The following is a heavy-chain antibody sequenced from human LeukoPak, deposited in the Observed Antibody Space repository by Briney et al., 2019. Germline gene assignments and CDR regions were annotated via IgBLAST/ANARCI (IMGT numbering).Heavy chain of an antibody. CDR3: AKADSNYYDSSGYYYVGY. Sequence: GGSLRLSCAASGFTFSSYAMSWVRQAPGKGLEWVSAISGSGGSTYYADSVKGRFTISRDNSKNTLCLQMNSLRAEDTAVYYCAKADSNYYDSSGYYYVGYWGQGTLVTVSS. J-gene: IGHJ4*02. V-gene: IGHV3-23*01. D-gene: IGHD3-22*01. CDR1: GFTFSSYA. CDR2: ISGSGGST.